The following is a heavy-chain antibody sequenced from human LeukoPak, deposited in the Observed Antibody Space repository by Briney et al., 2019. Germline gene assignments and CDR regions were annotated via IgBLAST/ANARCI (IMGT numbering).Heavy chain of an antibody. D-gene: IGHD3-9*01. J-gene: IGHJ3*02. CDR2: IYHSRRS. CDR1: GVSISSGGYY. Sequence: SETLSLTCAVSGVSISSGGYYWSWIRQPPGKGLEWIVYIYHSRRSYYNPSLKSRATFSVDRTKNQFFLKLSPVTAADTAVYYCARSFGDDILTGSPPDDNDAFDIWGQGKMVTVSS. CDR3: ARSFGDDILTGSPPDDNDAFDI. V-gene: IGHV4-30-2*01.